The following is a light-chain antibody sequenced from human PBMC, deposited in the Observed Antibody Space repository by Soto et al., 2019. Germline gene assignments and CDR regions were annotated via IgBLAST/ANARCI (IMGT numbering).Light chain of an antibody. CDR2: GAS. V-gene: IGKV3-15*01. CDR3: QQYDNWPPWT. CDR1: QSVSSN. J-gene: IGKJ1*01. Sequence: EIVMTQSPATLSASPGERATLSCRASQSVSSNLAWYQQKPGQAPRLLIYGASTRATGIPARFSDRGSGTEFTLTISSLQSEDFAVYYCQQYDNWPPWTFGQGTKVEIK.